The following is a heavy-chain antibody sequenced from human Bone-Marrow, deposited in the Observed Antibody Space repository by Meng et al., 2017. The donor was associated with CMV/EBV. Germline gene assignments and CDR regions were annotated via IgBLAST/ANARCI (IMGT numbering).Heavy chain of an antibody. Sequence: GESLKISCAASGFTFSSYWMSWVRQAPGKGLEWVANIKQDGSEKYYVDSVKGRFTISRDNAKNSLYLQMNSLRAEDTAVYYCAREGGYCSSTSCYGDWFDPWGQGNRVTVSS. CDR2: IKQDGSEK. D-gene: IGHD2-2*01. V-gene: IGHV3-7*01. CDR3: AREGGYCSSTSCYGDWFDP. J-gene: IGHJ5*02. CDR1: GFTFSSYW.